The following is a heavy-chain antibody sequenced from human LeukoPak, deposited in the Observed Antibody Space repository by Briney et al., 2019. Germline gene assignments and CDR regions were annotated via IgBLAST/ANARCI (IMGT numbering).Heavy chain of an antibody. CDR2: IIPIFGTA. J-gene: IGHJ4*02. D-gene: IGHD4-17*01. V-gene: IGHV1-69*05. CDR3: ARGYYGDYEAGGYNFDY. Sequence: SVKVSCKASGGTFSSYAISWVRQAPGQGLEWMGGIIPIFGTANYAQKFQGRVTITTDESTSTAYMELSSLRSEDTAVYYCARGYYGDYEAGGYNFDYWGQGTLVTVSS. CDR1: GGTFSSYA.